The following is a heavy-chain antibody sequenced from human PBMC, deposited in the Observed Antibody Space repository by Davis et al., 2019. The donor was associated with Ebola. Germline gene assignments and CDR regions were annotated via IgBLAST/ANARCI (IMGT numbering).Heavy chain of an antibody. CDR1: GVSISRHY. D-gene: IGHD3-16*01. J-gene: IGHJ4*02. Sequence: TLSLTCTVSGVSISRHYWSWIRQSPGKALEWLALIYWDDDKRYNPSLKSRLTITKDTSKNQVVLVMTHMDPVDTATYYCAHSIMLQVRGFNYWGQGALVTVSS. CDR2: IYWDDDK. CDR3: AHSIMLQVRGFNY. V-gene: IGHV2-5*08.